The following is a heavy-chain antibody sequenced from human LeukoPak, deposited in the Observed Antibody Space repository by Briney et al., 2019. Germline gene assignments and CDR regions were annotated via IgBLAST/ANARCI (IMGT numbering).Heavy chain of an antibody. CDR2: ISGNGGRT. Sequence: GGSLRLSCAASGFTFNNYAMSWVRQAPGKGLEWVAAISGNGGRTYYRDSVKGRFTISRDNPKNTLYLQMNSLRAEDTAVYYCARDSRDGYRARGFDYWGQGTLVTVSS. CDR1: GFTFNNYA. V-gene: IGHV3-23*01. D-gene: IGHD5-24*01. CDR3: ARDSRDGYRARGFDY. J-gene: IGHJ4*02.